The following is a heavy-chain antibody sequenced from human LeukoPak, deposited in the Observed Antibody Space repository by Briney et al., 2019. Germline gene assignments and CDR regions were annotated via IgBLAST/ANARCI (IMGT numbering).Heavy chain of an antibody. CDR3: ARDRYCSGITCYDY. V-gene: IGHV1-18*01. CDR2: ISAYNGKT. D-gene: IGHD2-2*01. J-gene: IGHJ4*02. CDR1: GYTFVSFG. Sequence: ASVKVSCKASGYTFVSFGINWVRQAPGQGLVWMGWISAYNGKTNYAQKVQGRVTMTTDTSTSTAYMEVRSLRSDDTAVYYCARDRYCSGITCYDYWGQGTLVTVSS.